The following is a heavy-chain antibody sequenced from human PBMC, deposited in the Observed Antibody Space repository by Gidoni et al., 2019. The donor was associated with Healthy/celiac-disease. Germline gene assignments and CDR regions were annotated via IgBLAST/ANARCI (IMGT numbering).Heavy chain of an antibody. CDR1: GGSLSGYY. CDR2: INHSGST. CDR3: ARGRADSGSHYPLDY. J-gene: IGHJ4*02. D-gene: IGHD1-26*01. V-gene: IGHV4-34*01. Sequence: QVQLQQWGAGLLKPSETLSLTCAVYGGSLSGYYWSWIRQPPGKGLGWIGEINHSGSTNYNPSLKSRVTISVDTSKNQFSLKLSSVTAADTAVYYCARGRADSGSHYPLDYWGQGTLVTVSS.